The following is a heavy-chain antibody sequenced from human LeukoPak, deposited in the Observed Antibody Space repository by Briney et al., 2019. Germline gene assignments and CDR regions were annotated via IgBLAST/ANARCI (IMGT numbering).Heavy chain of an antibody. D-gene: IGHD2-15*01. CDR1: GYSFTSYW. CDR3: ATIGYCSCGSCYPAPPHFDY. CDR2: IDPSDSYT. J-gene: IGHJ4*02. V-gene: IGHV5-10-1*01. Sequence: GASLRISSRGSGYSFTSYWISWVRQMPGKGLEWIGRIDPSDSYTNYTPSFQGNVTISADKSISTASLQWSSLKASDTAMYYCATIGYCSCGSCYPAPPHFDYWGQRTLVSVS.